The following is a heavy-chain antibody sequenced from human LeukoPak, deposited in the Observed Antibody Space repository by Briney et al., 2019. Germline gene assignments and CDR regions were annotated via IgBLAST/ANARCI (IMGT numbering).Heavy chain of an antibody. CDR2: IYYSGGT. Sequence: SETLSLTCTVSGGSISSYYWSWIRQPPGKGLEWIGYIYYSGGTNYNPSLKSRVTISVDTSKNQFSLKLRSVTAADTAVYYCARLVAGTGEYNFDYWGQGTLVTVSS. V-gene: IGHV4-59*08. D-gene: IGHD6-19*01. CDR3: ARLVAGTGEYNFDY. CDR1: GGSISSYY. J-gene: IGHJ4*02.